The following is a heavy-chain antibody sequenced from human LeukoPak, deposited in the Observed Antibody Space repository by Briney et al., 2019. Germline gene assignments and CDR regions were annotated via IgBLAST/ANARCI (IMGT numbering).Heavy chain of an antibody. J-gene: IGHJ4*02. D-gene: IGHD2-15*01. V-gene: IGHV1-2*02. CDR2: INPNSGGT. CDR1: GYTFTGYY. CDR3: AREGADCSGGSCFDY. Sequence: GASVKVSCKASGYTFTGYYMHWVRQAPGQGLEWMGWINPNSGGTNYAQKFQGRVTMTRDTSISTAYMELSRLRSDDTAVYYCAREGADCSGGSCFDYWGQGTLVTVSS.